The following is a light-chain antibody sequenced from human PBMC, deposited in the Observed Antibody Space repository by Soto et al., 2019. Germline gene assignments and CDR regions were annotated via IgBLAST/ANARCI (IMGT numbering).Light chain of an antibody. CDR1: QGISSH. Sequence: IPLTQSPSSLSASVGDRVTIPCRASQGISSHLAWYQQKPGKAPRLMIYAASTLQTGVPSRFSGGGSGTDFTLTLSSLQPEDFATYYCQQVNSFPSTLGQGTRLEIK. J-gene: IGKJ5*01. CDR3: QQVNSFPST. V-gene: IGKV1-9*01. CDR2: AAS.